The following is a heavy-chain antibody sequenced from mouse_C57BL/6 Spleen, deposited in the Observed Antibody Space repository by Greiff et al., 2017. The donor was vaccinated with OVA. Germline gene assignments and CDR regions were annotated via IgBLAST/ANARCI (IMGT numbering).Heavy chain of an antibody. D-gene: IGHD1-1*01. Sequence: QVQLQQPGAELVKPGASVKLSCKVSGYTFTSYWMHWVQQRPGQGLEWIGMIHPNSGSTNYNEKFKSKATLTVDKSSSTAYMQLRSLTSEDSAVYYCARGVYGSSYTGWFAYWGQGTLVTVSA. CDR1: GYTFTSYW. J-gene: IGHJ3*01. CDR2: IHPNSGST. CDR3: ARGVYGSSYTGWFAY. V-gene: IGHV1-64*01.